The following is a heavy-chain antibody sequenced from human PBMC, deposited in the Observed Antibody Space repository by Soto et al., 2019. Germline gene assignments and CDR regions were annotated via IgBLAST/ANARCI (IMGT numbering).Heavy chain of an antibody. D-gene: IGHD2-21*01. Sequence: QVQLVESGGGLVKPGGSLRLSCAASGFTFNDYYMSWIRQAPGKGLEWVSYISSSGSIIYYAASVKGRFTISRDNAKNSLYLQMNSLRAEDTAVYYCASTIMAYCGGDCYSGYFDYWGQGTLVTVSS. J-gene: IGHJ4*02. CDR1: GFTFNDYY. CDR3: ASTIMAYCGGDCYSGYFDY. V-gene: IGHV3-11*01. CDR2: ISSSGSII.